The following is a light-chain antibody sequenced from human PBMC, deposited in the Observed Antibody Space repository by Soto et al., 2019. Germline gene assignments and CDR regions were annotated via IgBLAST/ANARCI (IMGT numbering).Light chain of an antibody. CDR2: GNN. Sequence: QSVLTQPPSVSGAPGQRVTISCTGSISNIGAGYAVHWYQQLPGTAPKLLIFGNNNRPSGVPDRFSASRSGTSASLAITGLQDEDESDYYCQSYDNSLGAAYVFGTGTKVTVL. CDR1: ISNIGAGYA. CDR3: QSYDNSLGAAYV. J-gene: IGLJ1*01. V-gene: IGLV1-40*01.